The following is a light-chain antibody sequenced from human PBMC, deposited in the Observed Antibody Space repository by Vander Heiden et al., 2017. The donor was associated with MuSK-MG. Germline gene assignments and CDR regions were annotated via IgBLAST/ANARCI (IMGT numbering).Light chain of an antibody. Sequence: PGQKVTISCSGSSSNIGNNYVSWYQQLPGTAPKRRMDDNNKRPSGIPDRFAGSKPGTSETLGINGLQTGDEAEYYGGKWDSSLSAGVVGGGKKMPVL. J-gene: IGLJ2*01. CDR3: GKWDSSLSAGV. CDR1: SSNIGNNY. V-gene: IGLV1-51*01. CDR2: DNN.